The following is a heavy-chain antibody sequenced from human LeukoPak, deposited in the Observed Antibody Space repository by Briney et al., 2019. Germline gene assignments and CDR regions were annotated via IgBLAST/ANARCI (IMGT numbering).Heavy chain of an antibody. Sequence: SETLSLTCAVYGGSFSGYYWSWIRQPPGKGLEWIGEINHSGSTNYNPSLKSRVTISVDTSKNQFSLKLSSVTAADTAVYYRARRIAAAGPYNWFDPWGQGTLVTVSS. V-gene: IGHV4-34*01. CDR3: ARRIAAAGPYNWFDP. D-gene: IGHD6-13*01. CDR1: GGSFSGYY. CDR2: INHSGST. J-gene: IGHJ5*02.